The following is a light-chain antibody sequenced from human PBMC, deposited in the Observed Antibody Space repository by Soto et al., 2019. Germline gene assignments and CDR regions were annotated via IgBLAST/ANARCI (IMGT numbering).Light chain of an antibody. J-gene: IGLJ1*01. CDR3: SSYSISTAYL. CDR1: SSNIGAGYD. CDR2: GSS. V-gene: IGLV1-40*01. Sequence: QSVLTQPPSVSGAPGQRVTISCTGSSSNIGAGYDVHWYQQLPGTAPKLLIYGSSNRPSGVPDRFSGSKSGTSASLAITGLQAEDEADYFCSSYSISTAYLFGTGTKVTVL.